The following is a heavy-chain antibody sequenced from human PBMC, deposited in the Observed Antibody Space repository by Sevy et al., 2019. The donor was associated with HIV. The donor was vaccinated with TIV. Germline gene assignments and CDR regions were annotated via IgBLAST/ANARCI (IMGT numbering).Heavy chain of an antibody. CDR1: GFTFSSYW. Sequence: GGSLRLSCAASGFTFSSYWMTWVRQAPGKGLEWVANVKQDGGEKNYVDSVRGRFTIFRDNAKNSLFLQMNSLRAEDTAVYYCARDCGSYYRTDGVDVWGQGTTVTVSS. D-gene: IGHD3-10*01. CDR3: ARDCGSYYRTDGVDV. CDR2: VKQDGGEK. J-gene: IGHJ6*02. V-gene: IGHV3-7*01.